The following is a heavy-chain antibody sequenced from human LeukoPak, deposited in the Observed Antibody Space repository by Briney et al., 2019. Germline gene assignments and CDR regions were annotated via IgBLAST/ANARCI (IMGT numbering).Heavy chain of an antibody. Sequence: GGSLRLSCAASGFTFSSYSMNWVRQAPGKGLEWVSSISSSSSYIYYADSVKGRFTISRDNAKNSLYLQMNSLRAEGTAVYYCARGCSGGSCSLAFDIWGQGTMVTVSS. CDR3: ARGCSGGSCSLAFDI. CDR2: ISSSSSYI. J-gene: IGHJ3*02. CDR1: GFTFSSYS. D-gene: IGHD2-15*01. V-gene: IGHV3-21*01.